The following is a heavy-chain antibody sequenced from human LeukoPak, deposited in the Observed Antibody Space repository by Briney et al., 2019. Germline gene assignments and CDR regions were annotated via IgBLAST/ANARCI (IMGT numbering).Heavy chain of an antibody. J-gene: IGHJ4*02. CDR1: GFTFSIYS. Sequence: GGSLRLSCAASGFTFSIYSMNWVRQAPGKGLEWVSFISGSSSSTFYADSVKGRFTVSRDNAKNSLYLQMNSLRGEDTAVYYCARNPGGIGDYWGQGTLVTVSP. CDR2: ISGSSSST. CDR3: ARNPGGIGDY. V-gene: IGHV3-48*01. D-gene: IGHD4-23*01.